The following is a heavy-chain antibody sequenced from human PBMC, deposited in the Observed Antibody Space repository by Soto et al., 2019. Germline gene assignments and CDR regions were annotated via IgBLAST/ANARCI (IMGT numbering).Heavy chain of an antibody. CDR3: ARDTGGGWGWLDP. J-gene: IGHJ5*02. D-gene: IGHD2-8*02. CDR2: IYYTGTT. Sequence: PSETLSLTCTVSGGSISYYYWNWIRQPPGKGLEWIGHIYYTGTTNYNPSLKSRVTMSVDTSKNQFSLKLSSVTAADTAVYYCARDTGGGWGWLDPWGQGALVTVS. V-gene: IGHV4-59*01. CDR1: GGSISYYY.